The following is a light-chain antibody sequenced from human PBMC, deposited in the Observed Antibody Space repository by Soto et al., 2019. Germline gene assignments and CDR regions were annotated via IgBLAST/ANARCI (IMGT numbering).Light chain of an antibody. CDR2: DAS. CDR3: QQRSSWPIT. Sequence: EIVLTQSPATLSLSPGERATLSCRASQSVTSYLAWYQQRPGQAPRLLINDASRRATGTPDRFSGSGSGADFTLTISSLEPEDFAVYYCQQRSSWPITFGQGTRLEIK. J-gene: IGKJ5*01. CDR1: QSVTSY. V-gene: IGKV3-11*01.